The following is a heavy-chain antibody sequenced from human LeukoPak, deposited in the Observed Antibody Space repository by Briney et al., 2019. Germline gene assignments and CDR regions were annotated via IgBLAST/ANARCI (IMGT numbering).Heavy chain of an antibody. CDR2: ISGSSSI. CDR1: GFSFSNYA. J-gene: IGHJ4*02. V-gene: IGHV3-23*01. Sequence: PGGSLRLSCAASGFSFSNYAMSWVRQAPGKGLEWVSRISGSSSIDYADSVKGRFTISRDNSKNTLYLQMNSLRAEDTAVYYCAKESYYDGTGFYTGWGQGNLVTVSS. D-gene: IGHD3-22*01. CDR3: AKESYYDGTGFYTG.